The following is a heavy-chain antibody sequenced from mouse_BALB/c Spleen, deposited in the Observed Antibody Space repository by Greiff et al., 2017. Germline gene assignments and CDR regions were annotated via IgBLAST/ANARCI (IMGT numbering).Heavy chain of an antibody. CDR2: ISSGGSYT. J-gene: IGHJ4*01. Sequence: EVQRVESGGGLVKPGGSLKLSCAASGFTFSSYAMSWVRQSPEKRLEWVAEISSGGSYTYYPDTVTGRFTISRDNAKNTLYLEMSSLRSEDTAMYYCARDRGKGAMDYWGQGTSVTVSS. V-gene: IGHV5-9-4*01. CDR1: GFTFSSYA. D-gene: IGHD2-1*01. CDR3: ARDRGKGAMDY.